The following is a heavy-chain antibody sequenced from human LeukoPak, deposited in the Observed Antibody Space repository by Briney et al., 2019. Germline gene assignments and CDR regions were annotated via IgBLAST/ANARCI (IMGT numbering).Heavy chain of an antibody. CDR3: AKRGWNVEDY. Sequence: GGSLRLSCAASGFTFSSYGMHWVRQAPGKGLEWVAVISYDGSNKYYADSVKGRFTISRDNSKNTLYLQMNSLRAEDTAVYYCAKRGWNVEDYWGQGTLVTVSS. J-gene: IGHJ4*02. V-gene: IGHV3-30*18. CDR1: GFTFSSYG. D-gene: IGHD1-1*01. CDR2: ISYDGSNK.